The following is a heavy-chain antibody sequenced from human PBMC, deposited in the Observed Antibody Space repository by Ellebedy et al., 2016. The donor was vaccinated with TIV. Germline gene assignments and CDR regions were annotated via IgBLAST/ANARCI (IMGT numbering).Heavy chain of an antibody. CDR1: GGSISSGDYF. Sequence: MPSETLSLTCTVSGGSISSGDYFWSWIRQPPGKGLEWIAYIYYRGTAYYNPSLESRATLSVDTSNNQFSLKLNFVTAADTAVYYCARAQAPTYYYDSSGYWYFDYWGQGTLVSVSS. CDR2: IYYRGTA. J-gene: IGHJ4*02. V-gene: IGHV4-30-4*01. CDR3: ARAQAPTYYYDSSGYWYFDY. D-gene: IGHD3-22*01.